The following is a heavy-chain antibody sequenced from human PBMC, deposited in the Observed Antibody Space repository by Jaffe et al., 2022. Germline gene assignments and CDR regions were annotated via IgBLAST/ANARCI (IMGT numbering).Heavy chain of an antibody. CDR3: ARVPLYGDYVDY. V-gene: IGHV4-61*02. CDR1: GGSISSGSYY. Sequence: QVQLQESGPGLVKPSQTLSLTCTVSGGSISSGSYYWSWIRQPAGKGLEWIGRIYTSGSTNYNPSLKSRVTISVDTSKNQFSLKLSSVTAADTAVYYCARVPLYGDYVDYWGQGTLVTVSS. J-gene: IGHJ4*02. D-gene: IGHD4-17*01. CDR2: IYTSGST.